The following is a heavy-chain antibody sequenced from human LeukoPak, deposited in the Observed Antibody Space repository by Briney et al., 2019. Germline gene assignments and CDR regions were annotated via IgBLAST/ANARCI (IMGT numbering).Heavy chain of an antibody. Sequence: GGSLRLSCAVSGFTFSAFEMNSGRQAPGKGLQWVSHIDTSATSMHYADSVKGRFTISRDNAKNLLFLQMNSLRAEDTAVYYCVTDRPGVMDFDFGGQGTLVTVSS. J-gene: IGHJ4*02. V-gene: IGHV3-48*03. CDR1: GFTFSAFE. CDR3: VTDRPGVMDFDF. CDR2: IDTSATSM. D-gene: IGHD2-2*03.